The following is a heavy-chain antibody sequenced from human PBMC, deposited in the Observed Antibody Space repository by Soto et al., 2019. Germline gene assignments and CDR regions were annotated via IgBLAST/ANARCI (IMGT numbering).Heavy chain of an antibody. J-gene: IGHJ3*02. Sequence: ASVKVSCKASGYTFTSNGISWVRQAPGQGLEWMGWISAYNGNTNYAQKLQGRVTMTTDTSTSTAYMELRSLRSDDTAVYYCARDFNWNDVFGPTGDAFDIWGQGTMVTVSS. V-gene: IGHV1-18*01. CDR3: ARDFNWNDVFGPTGDAFDI. CDR1: GYTFTSNG. D-gene: IGHD1-20*01. CDR2: ISAYNGNT.